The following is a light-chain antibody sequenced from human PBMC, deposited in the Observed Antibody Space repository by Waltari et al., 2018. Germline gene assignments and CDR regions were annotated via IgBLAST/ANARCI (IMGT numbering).Light chain of an antibody. V-gene: IGKV3-20*01. Sequence: EIVLTQSPGTLSLSPGQRATLSCRASPGLSSDCFALYQQKPGPAPRLLIYSTATRITGVPDRISARGSGTDFTLTISRLEPEDFAVYYCQQCDGSPYTFGQGTKLEIK. J-gene: IGKJ2*01. CDR2: STA. CDR3: QQCDGSPYT. CDR1: PGLSSDC.